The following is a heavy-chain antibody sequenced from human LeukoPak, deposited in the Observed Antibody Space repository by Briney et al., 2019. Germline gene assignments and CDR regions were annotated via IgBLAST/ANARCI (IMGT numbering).Heavy chain of an antibody. CDR1: GGSISSGGYS. CDR2: IYHSGST. CDR3: ARVRRIAVAGILDY. Sequence: SETLSLTCAVSGGSISSGGYSWSWIRQPPGKGLEWIGYIYHSGSTYYNPSLKSRVTISVDRSKNQFSLKLSSVTAADTAVYYCARVRRIAVAGILDYWGQGTLVTVSS. V-gene: IGHV4-30-2*01. J-gene: IGHJ4*02. D-gene: IGHD6-19*01.